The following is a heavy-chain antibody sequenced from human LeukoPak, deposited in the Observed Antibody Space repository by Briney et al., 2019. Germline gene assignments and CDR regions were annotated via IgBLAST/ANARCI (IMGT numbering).Heavy chain of an antibody. J-gene: IGHJ4*02. CDR3: ARVDLRAAYFDY. D-gene: IGHD2-15*01. V-gene: IGHV4-4*07. Sequence: PSETLSLTCTVSGGSISSYSWSWIRQPAGKGLECIGRIYASGSTGYNPSLKSRVTMSVDTSKNQFSLKLSSVTAADTAVYYCARVDLRAAYFDYWGQGALVTVSS. CDR2: IYASGST. CDR1: GGSISSYS.